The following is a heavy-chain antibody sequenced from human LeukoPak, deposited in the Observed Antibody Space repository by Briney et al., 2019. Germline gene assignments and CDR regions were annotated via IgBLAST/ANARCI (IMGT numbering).Heavy chain of an antibody. CDR1: GGSITTTNW. CDR3: RRESGAFSPFGF. V-gene: IGHV4-4*02. J-gene: IGHJ4*02. CDR2: VHLSGAT. Sequence: SETLSLTHAVSGGSITTTNWLSWVRQPPAPGLEWIGEVHLSGATNYNPSLDRRVSMSIDKSKNHLSLDVTSVTAADTAIYYCRRESGAFSPFGFWGQGTLLTVSS. D-gene: IGHD1-26*01.